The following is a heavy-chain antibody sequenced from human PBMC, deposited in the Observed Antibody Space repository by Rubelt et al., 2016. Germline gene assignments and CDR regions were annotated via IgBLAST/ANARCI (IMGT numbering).Heavy chain of an antibody. Sequence: GGGLVQPGGSLRLSCAASEFGFSTYAMSWVRQAPGKGLEWVSGLSGSGENIYYADSVKGRFTISRDNSKSTLYLQMNSLRAEDTAVYYCTRFPRQWGLDIKQLFDLWGHGTLATVSS. CDR1: EFGFSTYA. D-gene: IGHD7-27*01. J-gene: IGHJ4*01. V-gene: IGHV3-23*01. CDR3: TRFPRQWGLDIKQLFDL. CDR2: LSGSGENI.